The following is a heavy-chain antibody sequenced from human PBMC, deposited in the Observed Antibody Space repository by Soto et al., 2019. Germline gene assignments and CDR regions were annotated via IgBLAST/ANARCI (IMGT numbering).Heavy chain of an antibody. V-gene: IGHV3-74*01. D-gene: IGHD6-13*01. CDR2: INSDGSST. CDR3: AKGFPIAASGTEY. Sequence: GGSLRLSWGASGFTFSSYWMHWVRQAPGKGLMWVSRINSDGSSTSYADSVKGRFTISRDNAKNTLYLQMNSLRAEDTAVYYCAKGFPIAASGTEYWGQGTLVTVSS. CDR1: GFTFSSYW. J-gene: IGHJ4*02.